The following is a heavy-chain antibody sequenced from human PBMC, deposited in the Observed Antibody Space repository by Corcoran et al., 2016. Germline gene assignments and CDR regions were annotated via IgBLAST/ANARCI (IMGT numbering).Heavy chain of an antibody. Sequence: QVQLVQSGAEVKKPGASVKVSCKASGYTFTSYYMHWVRQAPGQGLEWMGIINPSGGSTSYAQKFQGRVTMTRDTSTSTVYMELSSLRSEDTAVYYGARDQRIAARLGDYYYYGMDVWGQGTTVTVSS. J-gene: IGHJ6*02. CDR2: INPSGGST. D-gene: IGHD6-6*01. CDR3: ARDQRIAARLGDYYYYGMDV. CDR1: GYTFTSYY. V-gene: IGHV1-46*01.